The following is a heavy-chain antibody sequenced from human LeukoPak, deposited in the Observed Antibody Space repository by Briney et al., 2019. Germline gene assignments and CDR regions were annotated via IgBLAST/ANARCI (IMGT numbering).Heavy chain of an antibody. CDR2: ISGGGST. CDR1: GFTVSSNY. D-gene: IGHD1-7*01. V-gene: IGHV3-53*01. Sequence: GGSLRLSCAASGFTVSSNYMSWVRQAPGKGLEWVSVISGGGSTYYADSVKGRFTISRDNSKNTMYLQMNSLRAEDTAVYYCARDLGNYGYFDYGGQGTLVTVSS. J-gene: IGHJ4*02. CDR3: ARDLGNYGYFDY.